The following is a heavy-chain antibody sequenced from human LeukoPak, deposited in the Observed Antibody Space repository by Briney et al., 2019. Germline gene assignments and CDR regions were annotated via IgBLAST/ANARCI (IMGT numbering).Heavy chain of an antibody. J-gene: IGHJ5*02. V-gene: IGHV3-30*02. CDR2: IWFDGSNK. D-gene: IGHD3-10*01. CDR1: GFTFSTSG. Sequence: PGGSLRLSCAASGFTFSTSGMHWVRQAPGKGLEWVAVIWFDGSNKHYADSVKGRFTISRDNSKNTLYLQMNSLRAEDTAVYYCAKDVSGWSGGNWFDPWGQGTLVTVSS. CDR3: AKDVSGWSGGNWFDP.